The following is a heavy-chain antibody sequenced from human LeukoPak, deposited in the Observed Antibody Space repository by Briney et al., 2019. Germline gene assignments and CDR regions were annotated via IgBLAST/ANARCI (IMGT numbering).Heavy chain of an antibody. CDR3: ARTYYGSGSYLYLFDY. Sequence: GGSLRLSCAASGFSFSSYAMSWVRQAPGKGLEWVSYISSSGSTIYYADSVKGRFTISRDNAKNSLYLQMNSLRAEDTAVYYCARTYYGSGSYLYLFDYWGQGTLVTVSS. CDR1: GFSFSSYA. J-gene: IGHJ4*02. CDR2: ISSSGSTI. V-gene: IGHV3-48*04. D-gene: IGHD3-10*01.